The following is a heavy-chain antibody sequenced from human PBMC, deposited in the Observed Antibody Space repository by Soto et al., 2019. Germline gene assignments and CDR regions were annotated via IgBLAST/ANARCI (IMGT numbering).Heavy chain of an antibody. Sequence: GGSLRLSCEASGFAFSSYWMNWVRQAPGKGLEWVASIAEDGSEEYYVDSVKGRFTISRDDSRTSLSLQMNSLKTEDTAVYYCVRVRIYADESGRPFDIWGQGTVVTVSS. CDR2: IAEDGSEE. CDR1: GFAFSSYW. D-gene: IGHD2-8*01. J-gene: IGHJ3*02. V-gene: IGHV3-7*05. CDR3: VRVRIYADESGRPFDI.